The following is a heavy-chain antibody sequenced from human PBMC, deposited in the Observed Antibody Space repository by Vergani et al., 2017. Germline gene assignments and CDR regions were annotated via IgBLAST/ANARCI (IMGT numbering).Heavy chain of an antibody. J-gene: IGHJ6*02. Sequence: QVQLVESGGGVVQPGGSLRLSCAASGFTFSSYGMHWVRQAPGKGLEWVAFIRYDGSNKYYADSVKGRFTISRDNSKNTVDLRMNSLRTDDTAIYYCAKDRPTNMFRGAYGMDVWGQGTTVTVSS. CDR1: GFTFSSYG. CDR2: IRYDGSNK. CDR3: AKDRPTNMFRGAYGMDV. V-gene: IGHV3-30*02. D-gene: IGHD3-10*01.